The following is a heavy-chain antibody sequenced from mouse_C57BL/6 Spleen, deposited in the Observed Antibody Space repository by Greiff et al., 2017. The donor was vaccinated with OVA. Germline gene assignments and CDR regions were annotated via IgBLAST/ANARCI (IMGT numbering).Heavy chain of an antibody. D-gene: IGHD2-3*01. CDR1: GFSLPSYA. CDR3: ARKTIYDGYFFDY. V-gene: IGHV2-9-1*01. J-gene: IGHJ2*01. Sequence: VQGVESGPGLVAPSQSLSITCTVSGFSLPSYAISWVRQPPGKGLEWLGVIWTGGGTNYNSALKSRLSISKDNSKSQVFLKMNSLQTDDTARYYCARKTIYDGYFFDYWGQGTTLTVSS. CDR2: IWTGGGT.